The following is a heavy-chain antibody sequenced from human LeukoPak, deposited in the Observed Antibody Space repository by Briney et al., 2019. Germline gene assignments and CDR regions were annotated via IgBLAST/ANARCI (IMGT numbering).Heavy chain of an antibody. D-gene: IGHD2-2*01. CDR3: ARQLGYCSSTSCWPGLGRARSSFDY. Sequence: ASVKVSCKASGGTFSSYAISWVRQAPGQGLEWMGGIIPIFGTANYAQKFQGRVTITADESTSTAYMELSSLRSEDTAVYYCARQLGYCSSTSCWPGLGRARSSFDYWGQGTLVTVSS. V-gene: IGHV1-69*13. CDR1: GGTFSSYA. CDR2: IIPIFGTA. J-gene: IGHJ4*02.